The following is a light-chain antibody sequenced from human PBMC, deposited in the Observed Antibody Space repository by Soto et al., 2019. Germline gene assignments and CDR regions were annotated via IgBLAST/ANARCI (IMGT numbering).Light chain of an antibody. V-gene: IGLV1-40*01. J-gene: IGLJ1*01. CDR2: GDS. Sequence: QSVLTQPPSVSGAPGQRVTISCTGSSSNIGAGYHVHWYQQLPGAAPKLLIFGDSNRPSGVPDRFSGSKSGTSASLAITGLQADDEADYYCQSSDSRLSGSDVFGTGTKVT. CDR1: SSNIGAGYH. CDR3: QSSDSRLSGSDV.